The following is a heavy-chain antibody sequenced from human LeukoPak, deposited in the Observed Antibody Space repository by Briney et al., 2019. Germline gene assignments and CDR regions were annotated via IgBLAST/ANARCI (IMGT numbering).Heavy chain of an antibody. CDR3: SRSAYYDGSGNYYDY. V-gene: IGHV3-74*01. CDR2: ISDGGSTT. CDR1: GFTFSSYW. Sequence: SGGSLRLSCAASGFTFSSYWMHWVRQAPGKGLVWVSRISDGGSTTTYADCVKGRFTISRDNAKNTLYLQMNGLRAEDTAVYYCSRSAYYDGSGNYYDYWGQGTLVTVSS. D-gene: IGHD3-22*01. J-gene: IGHJ4*02.